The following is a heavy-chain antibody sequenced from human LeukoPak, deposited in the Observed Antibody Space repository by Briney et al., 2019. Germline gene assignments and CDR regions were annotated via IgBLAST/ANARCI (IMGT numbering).Heavy chain of an antibody. CDR2: IYSGGST. CDR3: AKSGIAVAGKSDYYYYMDV. V-gene: IGHV3-53*01. J-gene: IGHJ6*03. CDR1: GFTVSSNY. Sequence: PGGSLRLSCAASGFTVSSNYMSWVRQAPGKGLEWVSVIYSGGSTYYADSVKGRFTISRHNSKNTLYLQMNSLRAEDTAVYYCAKSGIAVAGKSDYYYYMDVWGKGTTVTVSS. D-gene: IGHD6-19*01.